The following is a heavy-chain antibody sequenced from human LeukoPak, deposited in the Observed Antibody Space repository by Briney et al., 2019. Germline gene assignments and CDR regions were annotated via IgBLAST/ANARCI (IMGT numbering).Heavy chain of an antibody. V-gene: IGHV1-69*04. J-gene: IGHJ5*02. CDR1: GGTFSSYA. CDR3: ARTSRVVPAAGNNWFDP. D-gene: IGHD2-2*01. Sequence: SVKVSCKASGGTFSSYAISRVRQAPGQGLEWMGRIIPIFGIANYAQKFQGRVTITADKSTSTAYMELSSLRSEDTAVYYCARTSRVVPAAGNNWFDPWGQGTLVTVSS. CDR2: IIPIFGIA.